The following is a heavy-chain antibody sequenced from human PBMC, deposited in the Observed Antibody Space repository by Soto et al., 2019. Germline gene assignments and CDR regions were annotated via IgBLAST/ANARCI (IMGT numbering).Heavy chain of an antibody. D-gene: IGHD3-16*01. CDR2: IWYDGTNT. V-gene: IGHV3-33*01. CDR1: GFTFSSYG. CDR3: ARDVITVVQGNIYCLDL. J-gene: IGHJ6*02. Sequence: QVQLVESGGGVVQPGRSLRLSCAASGFTFSSYGMQWVRQAPGKGLEWVAVIWYDGTNTYYADSVKDRFTIARDNSKNPAHLQRTSLSSEDTAVYLCARDVITVVQGNIYCLDLWGQGNTATGSS.